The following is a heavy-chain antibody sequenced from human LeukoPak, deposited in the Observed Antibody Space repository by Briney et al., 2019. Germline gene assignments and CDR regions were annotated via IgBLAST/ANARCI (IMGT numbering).Heavy chain of an antibody. CDR3: ARGLLVGATAIGY. V-gene: IGHV3-7*01. D-gene: IGHD1-26*01. Sequence: GGSLRLSCAASGFTFSSYWMSWVRQAPGKGLEWVANIKQDGSEKYYVDSVKGRFTISRDNAKNSLYLQMNSLRAEDTAVYYCARGLLVGATAIGYWGQGTLVIVSS. J-gene: IGHJ4*02. CDR1: GFTFSSYW. CDR2: IKQDGSEK.